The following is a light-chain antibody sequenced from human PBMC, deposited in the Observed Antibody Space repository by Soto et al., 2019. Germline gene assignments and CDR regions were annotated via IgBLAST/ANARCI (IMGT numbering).Light chain of an antibody. V-gene: IGKV1-33*01. Sequence: DLQMTQSPCSLSASVGDRVTITCQASQDIKNYLNWYQQKSGKAPKLLIYDASDLETGVKSRFSGSGSGTDFTFTIHSMQPEDIATYYCQQYDNLPLTFGGGTKVEIK. CDR1: QDIKNY. CDR3: QQYDNLPLT. CDR2: DAS. J-gene: IGKJ4*01.